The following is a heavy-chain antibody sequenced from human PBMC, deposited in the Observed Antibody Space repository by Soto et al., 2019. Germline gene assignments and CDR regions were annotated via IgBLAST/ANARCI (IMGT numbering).Heavy chain of an antibody. CDR2: IDPSDSST. CDR3: ARSGSGSYYDILTGYYPFDY. CDR1: GYSFTDDW. D-gene: IGHD3-9*01. V-gene: IGHV5-10-1*01. J-gene: IGHJ4*02. Sequence: GESLKISCKGSGYSFTDDWITWVRQMPVKGLEWMGKIDPSDSSTNYSPSFQGHVTISADKSISTAYLQWSSLKASDTAIYYCARSGSGSYYDILTGYYPFDYWGQGTLVTVSS.